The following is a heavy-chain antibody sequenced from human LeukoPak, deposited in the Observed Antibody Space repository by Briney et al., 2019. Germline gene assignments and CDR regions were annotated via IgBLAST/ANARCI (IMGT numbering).Heavy chain of an antibody. D-gene: IGHD4-11*01. CDR3: ASLTVTTSQFNYYYMDV. Sequence: SETLSLTCTVSGGSISSYYWSWIRQPPGKGLEWIGYIYYSGSTNYNPSLKSRVTISVDTSKNQFSLKLSSVTAADTAVYYCASLTVTTSQFNYYYMDVWGKGTTVTVSS. J-gene: IGHJ6*03. CDR2: IYYSGST. V-gene: IGHV4-59*01. CDR1: GGSISSYY.